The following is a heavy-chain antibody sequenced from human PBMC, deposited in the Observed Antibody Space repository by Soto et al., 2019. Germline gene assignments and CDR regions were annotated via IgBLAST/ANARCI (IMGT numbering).Heavy chain of an antibody. V-gene: IGHV3-48*02. CDR2: IRSSSSTI. J-gene: IGHJ4*02. D-gene: IGHD3-22*01. CDR1: GFTFSNYS. Sequence: EVQLVESGGGLVQPGGSLRLSCAASGFTFSNYSMNWVRQAPGKGLEWVSYIRSSSSTIYYADSVKGRFTISRDNAKNSLYLQMNSLRDEDTAVYYCARRGAYDSSGYYTTPWGQGTLVTVSP. CDR3: ARRGAYDSSGYYTTP.